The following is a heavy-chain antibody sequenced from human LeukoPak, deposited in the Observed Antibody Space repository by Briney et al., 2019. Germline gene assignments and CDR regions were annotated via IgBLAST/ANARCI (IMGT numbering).Heavy chain of an antibody. Sequence: PGGSLRLSCAASGFTFSSCAMSWVRQAPGKGLEWVSAISGSGGSTYYADSVKGRFTISRDNSKNTLYLQMNSLRAEDTAVYYCAKDSSPLQIAARPDWGQGTLVTVSS. CDR2: ISGSGGST. V-gene: IGHV3-23*01. CDR3: AKDSSPLQIAARPD. J-gene: IGHJ4*02. CDR1: GFTFSSCA. D-gene: IGHD6-6*01.